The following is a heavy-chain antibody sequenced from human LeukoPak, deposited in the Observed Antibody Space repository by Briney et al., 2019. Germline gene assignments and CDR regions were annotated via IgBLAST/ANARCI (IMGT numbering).Heavy chain of an antibody. Sequence: PGGSLRLSCAASGFTFNTYTMSWVRQAPGKGLEWVSSISSSNSYIYYADSVKGRFTISRDNAKNSLYLQMNSLRAEDTAVYYCARGNDYYDSSGYPPFDYWGQGTLVTVSS. V-gene: IGHV3-21*01. CDR2: ISSSNSYI. J-gene: IGHJ4*02. CDR1: GFTFNTYT. D-gene: IGHD3-22*01. CDR3: ARGNDYYDSSGYPPFDY.